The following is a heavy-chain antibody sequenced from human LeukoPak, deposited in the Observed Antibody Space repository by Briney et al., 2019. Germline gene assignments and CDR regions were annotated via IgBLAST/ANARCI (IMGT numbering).Heavy chain of an antibody. V-gene: IGHV1-2*02. CDR2: INPNSGAT. CDR3: ATGGDCITD. CDR1: GYTFSGYY. D-gene: IGHD2-21*02. J-gene: IGHJ4*02. Sequence: ASVKVSSKASGYTFSGYYMHWVRQAPGQGLEWMGWINPNSGATNYAQKFQGRVTMTRDTSISTAYMELSRLRSDDTAVYYCATGGDCITDCGQGNLVTVSS.